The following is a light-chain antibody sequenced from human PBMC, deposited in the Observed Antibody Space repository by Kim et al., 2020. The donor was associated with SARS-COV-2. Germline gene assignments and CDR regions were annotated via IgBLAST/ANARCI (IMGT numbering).Light chain of an antibody. J-gene: IGLJ2*01. Sequence: SSELTQDPAVSVALGQTVRVTCQGDSLRSYYASWYQQKPGQAPVLVIYGKNNRPSGIPDRFSGSSSGNTASLTITGAQAEDEAYYYCNFRDSSGNHLVFGGGTQLTVL. CDR1: SLRSYY. V-gene: IGLV3-19*01. CDR2: GKN. CDR3: NFRDSSGNHLV.